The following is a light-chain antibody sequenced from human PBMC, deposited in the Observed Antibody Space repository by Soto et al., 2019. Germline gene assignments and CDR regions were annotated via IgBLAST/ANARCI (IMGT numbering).Light chain of an antibody. CDR2: GNS. CDR3: QSYDSSLSGVV. CDR1: SSNIGAGYD. V-gene: IGLV1-40*01. J-gene: IGLJ2*01. Sequence: QSVLTQPHSVSGAQGQRGTISCTGSSSNIGAGYDVHWYQQLPGTAPKLLIYGNSNRPSGVPDRFSGSKSGTSASLAITGLQAEDEADYDCQSYDSSLSGVVFGGGTKLTVL.